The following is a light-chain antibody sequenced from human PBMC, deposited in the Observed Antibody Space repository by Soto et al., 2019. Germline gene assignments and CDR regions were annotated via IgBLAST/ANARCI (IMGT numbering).Light chain of an antibody. CDR2: EVS. V-gene: IGLV2-14*01. CDR3: SSYTSSTVLV. CDR1: SSDVGGYNY. J-gene: IGLJ3*02. Sequence: QSALTQPASVSGSPGQSITISCTGTSSDVGGYNYVSWYQQHPGKAPKVMIYEVSNRPSGVSNRFSGSKSGNTASLTISGLQAEDEADYYCSSYTSSTVLVFGGGTKLTVL.